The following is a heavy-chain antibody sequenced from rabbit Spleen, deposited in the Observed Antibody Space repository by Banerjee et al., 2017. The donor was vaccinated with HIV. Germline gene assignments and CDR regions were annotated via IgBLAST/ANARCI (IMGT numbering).Heavy chain of an antibody. D-gene: IGHD4-2*01. CDR2: FDVVKSGSS. J-gene: IGHJ4*01. Sequence: QEQLVESGGGLVKPGSSLTLTCKAPGLDFSSSYWVCWVRQAPGKGLEWIACFDVVKSGSSYYASWAKGRFTISKSASTTVTLQMTGLTAADTATYFCARDAAGREDFNLWGPGTLVTVS. V-gene: IGHV1S45*01. CDR3: ARDAAGREDFNL. CDR1: GLDFSSSYW.